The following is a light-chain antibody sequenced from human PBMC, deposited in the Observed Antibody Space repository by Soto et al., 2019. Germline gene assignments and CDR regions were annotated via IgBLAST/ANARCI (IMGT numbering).Light chain of an antibody. J-gene: IGKJ1*01. V-gene: IGKV2-28*01. CDR2: LGS. Sequence: DIVMTQSPLSLPVTPGEPASISCRSSQSLLHSNGYNYFDWYLHKPGQSPKLLIYLGSYRASGVPDRFSGSGSGTDFTLKISRVEAEDVGVYYCMQGLQSRTFGQGTKVDIK. CDR1: QSLLHSNGYNY. CDR3: MQGLQSRT.